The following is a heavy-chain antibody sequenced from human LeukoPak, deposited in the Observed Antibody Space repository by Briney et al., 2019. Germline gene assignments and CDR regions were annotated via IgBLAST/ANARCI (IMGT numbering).Heavy chain of an antibody. V-gene: IGHV1-46*01. J-gene: IGHJ4*02. CDR3: ARGGTAVTTNYFDY. CDR1: GYTFTTYY. Sequence: ASVKVSCKPSGYTFTTYYLHWVRQAPGQGLEWMGVISPSGCDTTYAQRFQGRLTMTRDTSTSTVYMEVSSLRSDDTAVYYCARGGTAVTTNYFDYWGQGTLITVSS. D-gene: IGHD1-1*01. CDR2: ISPSGCDT.